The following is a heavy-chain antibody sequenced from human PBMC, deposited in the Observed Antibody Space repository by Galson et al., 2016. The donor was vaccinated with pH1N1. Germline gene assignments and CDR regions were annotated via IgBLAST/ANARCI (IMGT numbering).Heavy chain of an antibody. CDR1: GGSISSDY. CDR2: IYYSGST. Sequence: SETLSLTCTVSGGSISSDYWSWIRQPPGKGLEWMGYIYYSGSTNYNPSLKSRVTMSVDTSKNQFSLKLSSVTAADTAAYYCARAFFYGDEGNYYFDYWGQGTLVTVSS. J-gene: IGHJ4*02. V-gene: IGHV4-59*12. CDR3: ARAFFYGDEGNYYFDY. D-gene: IGHD4-17*01.